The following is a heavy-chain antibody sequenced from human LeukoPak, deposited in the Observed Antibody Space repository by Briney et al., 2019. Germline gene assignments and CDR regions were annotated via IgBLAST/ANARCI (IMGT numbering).Heavy chain of an antibody. Sequence: SETLSLTCTVSGGSISSGDYYWSWIRQPPGKGLEWIGYIYYSGSTYYNPSLKSRVTISVDTSKNQFSLKLSSVTAADTAVYYCARVACKLGDYAAFDIWGQGTMVTVSS. CDR1: GGSISSGDYY. CDR2: IYYSGST. J-gene: IGHJ3*02. CDR3: ARVACKLGDYAAFDI. V-gene: IGHV4-30-4*01. D-gene: IGHD4-17*01.